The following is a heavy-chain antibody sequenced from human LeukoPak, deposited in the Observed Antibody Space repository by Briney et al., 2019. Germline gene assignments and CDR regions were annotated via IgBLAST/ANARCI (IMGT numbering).Heavy chain of an antibody. CDR1: GFTFSNYA. CDR2: ISASGGST. CDR3: AKDGGYCSSTSCSLDY. J-gene: IGHJ4*02. Sequence: PGGSLRLSCAASGFTFSNYAMSWVRQAPRKGLEWVSGISASGGSTYYADSVKGRFTSSRDNSKNTLYLQMNSLRAEDTAVYYCAKDGGYCSSTSCSLDYWGQGTLVTVSS. D-gene: IGHD2-2*03. V-gene: IGHV3-23*01.